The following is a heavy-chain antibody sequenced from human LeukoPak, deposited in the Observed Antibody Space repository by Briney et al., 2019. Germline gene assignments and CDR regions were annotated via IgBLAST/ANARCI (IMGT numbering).Heavy chain of an antibody. CDR3: AKCDSSGYYDYDY. V-gene: IGHV3-23*01. Sequence: GGSLRLSCAASGFTFSSYAMSWVRQAPGKGLGWVSDISGSGGSRYYADSVKGRFTISRDNTKNTLYLQMNSLRAEDTAVYYCAKCDSSGYYDYDYWGQGTLVTVSS. D-gene: IGHD3-22*01. CDR1: GFTFSSYA. J-gene: IGHJ4*02. CDR2: ISGSGGSR.